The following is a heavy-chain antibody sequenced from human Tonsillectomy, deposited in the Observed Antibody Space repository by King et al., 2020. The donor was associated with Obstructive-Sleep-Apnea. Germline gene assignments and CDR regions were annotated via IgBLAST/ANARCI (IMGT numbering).Heavy chain of an antibody. J-gene: IGHJ4*02. D-gene: IGHD4-23*01. CDR1: GFSLKTNEVG. Sequence: TLKESGPTLVKPTQTLTLTCTFSGFSLKTNEVGVGWIRQPPGKALEWLALIYWDDDKRYSPSLKSRLTITKDTSKNQVVLTMTNMDPVDKDTYYCAHNEREMTTVVSILNTVAYYFDYWGQGTLVTVSS. CDR3: AHNEREMTTVVSILNTVAYYFDY. CDR2: IYWDDDK. V-gene: IGHV2-5*02.